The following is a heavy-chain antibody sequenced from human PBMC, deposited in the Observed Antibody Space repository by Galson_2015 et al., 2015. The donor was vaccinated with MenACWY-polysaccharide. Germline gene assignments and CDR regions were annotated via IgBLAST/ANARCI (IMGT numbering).Heavy chain of an antibody. D-gene: IGHD2-21*02. V-gene: IGHV1-3*01. CDR3: AGFRTVTAENWFDP. CDR1: GYTPTAYT. CDR2: INGVSHNT. J-gene: IGHJ5*02. Sequence: SVKVSCKASGYTPTAYTIHWVRQAPGQRLEWMGWINGVSHNTKYSQNFQGRLTITRDASTSTAYMELSSLRSEDTAVYYCAGFRTVTAENWFDPWGQETLVTVSS.